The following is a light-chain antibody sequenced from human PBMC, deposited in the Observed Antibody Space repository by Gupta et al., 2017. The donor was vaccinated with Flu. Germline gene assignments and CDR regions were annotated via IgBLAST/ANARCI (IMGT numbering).Light chain of an antibody. CDR3: QQDRASPIYS. Sequence: DIVLAQFPATLSASPGERATLSCRASQTLNGDYIAWYQRRPGQAPRLLIHGASTRATGIPDRFIGSGSGTDFTLTISRLELEEFAGYYCQQDRASPIYSFGQGTSLEIK. J-gene: IGKJ2*03. CDR2: GAS. CDR1: QTLNGDY. V-gene: IGKV3-20*01.